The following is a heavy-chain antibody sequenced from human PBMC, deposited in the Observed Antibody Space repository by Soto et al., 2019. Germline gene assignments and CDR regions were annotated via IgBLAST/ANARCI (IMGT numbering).Heavy chain of an antibody. CDR1: GFSLSTSGVG. J-gene: IGHJ4*02. CDR2: ISWDDEK. CDR3: ARRNCSVDECFHFDY. D-gene: IGHD2-8*02. V-gene: IGHV2-5*02. Sequence: QITLKESGPTLVKPTQTLTLTCTLSGFSLSTSGVGVAWIRQPPGKALEWLGVISWDDEKHYSPYLRDRITIMKDISKDTVVLTVTNVDPVDTGTYYCARRNCSVDECFHFDYWGQGALVIVSS.